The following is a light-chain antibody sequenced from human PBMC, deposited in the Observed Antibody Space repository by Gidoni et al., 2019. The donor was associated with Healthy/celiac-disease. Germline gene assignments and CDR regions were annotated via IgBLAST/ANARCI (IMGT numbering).Light chain of an antibody. CDR1: QSVLYSSNNKNY. CDR3: QQYYSSPQT. V-gene: IGKV4-1*01. J-gene: IGKJ2*01. CDR2: WAS. Sequence: DIVMTPSPDSLAVSLGERATINCKSSQSVLYSSNNKNYLAWYQQKPGQPPKLLIYWASTRESGVPDRFSGSGSGTDFTLTISSLQAEDVAVYYCQQYYSSPQTFGQGTNLEIK.